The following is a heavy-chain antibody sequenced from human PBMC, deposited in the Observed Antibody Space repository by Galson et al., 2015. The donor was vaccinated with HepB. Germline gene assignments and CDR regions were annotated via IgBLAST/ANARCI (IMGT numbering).Heavy chain of an antibody. J-gene: IGHJ3*02. D-gene: IGHD5-24*01. CDR2: IILILGIA. V-gene: IGHV1-69*04. CDR1: GGTFSSYT. Sequence: SVKVSCKASGGTFSSYTISWVRQAPGQGLEWMGRIILILGIANYAQKFQGRVTITADKSTSTAYMELSSLRSEDTAVYYCARDGDGYNWEDAFDIWGQGTMVTVSS. CDR3: ARDGDGYNWEDAFDI.